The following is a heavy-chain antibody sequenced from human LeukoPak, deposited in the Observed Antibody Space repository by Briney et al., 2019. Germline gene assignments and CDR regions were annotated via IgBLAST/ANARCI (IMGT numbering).Heavy chain of an antibody. CDR3: ARDWAYYYDSSSSRDY. V-gene: IGHV3-7*01. J-gene: IGHJ4*02. Sequence: GGSLRLSCAASGFTFSSNWMSWVRQAPEEGREWVANIKQDGSEKYYVDSVKGRFTISRDNAKNSLYLQMNSVRAEDTAVYYCARDWAYYYDSSSSRDYWGQRTLVTLSS. D-gene: IGHD3-22*01. CDR1: GFTFSSNW. CDR2: IKQDGSEK.